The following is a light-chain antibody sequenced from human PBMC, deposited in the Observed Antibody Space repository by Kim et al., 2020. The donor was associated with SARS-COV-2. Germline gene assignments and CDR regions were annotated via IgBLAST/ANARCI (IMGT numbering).Light chain of an antibody. V-gene: IGLV3-21*01. J-gene: IGLJ3*02. CDR2: SDT. CDR3: QVWDTSSDYPGV. Sequence: SYELTQQPSVSVVPGQTASISCGGSKIGDKRVNWYQQKPGQAPILVINSDTDRPSGIPERFSGSNFGNTATLTVSRVEAGDEADYYCQVWDTSSDYPGVFGGGTQLTVL. CDR1: KIGDKR.